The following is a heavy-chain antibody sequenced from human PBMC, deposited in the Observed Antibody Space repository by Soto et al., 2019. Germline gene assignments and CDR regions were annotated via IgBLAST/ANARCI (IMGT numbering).Heavy chain of an antibody. V-gene: IGHV1-69*01. J-gene: IGHJ4*02. Sequence: QVQLVQSGAEVKKPGSSVKVSCKASGGTFSSYAISWVRQAPGQGLEWMGGIIPIFGTASYAQKFQGRVTITADESTSTAYMELSSLRSEDTAVYYCARTIPLYRPGYFDYWGQGTLVTVSS. CDR1: GGTFSSYA. CDR2: IIPIFGTA. CDR3: ARTIPLYRPGYFDY. D-gene: IGHD2-8*01.